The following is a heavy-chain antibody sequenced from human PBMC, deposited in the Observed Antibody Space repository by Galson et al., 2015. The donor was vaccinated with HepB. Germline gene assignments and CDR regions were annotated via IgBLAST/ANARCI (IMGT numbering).Heavy chain of an antibody. CDR1: GFSLSTYS. V-gene: IGHV3-48*01. Sequence: SLRLSCAASGFSLSTYSMNWVRQAPGKGLEWVSYISSTGGVIYYADSVKGRFTISRDSAKNSVHLQMNSLRADDTAVYYCVRDPPEMVRGVSFDYWGQGTLVTVSS. CDR3: VRDPPEMVRGVSFDY. D-gene: IGHD3-10*01. CDR2: ISSTGGVI. J-gene: IGHJ4*02.